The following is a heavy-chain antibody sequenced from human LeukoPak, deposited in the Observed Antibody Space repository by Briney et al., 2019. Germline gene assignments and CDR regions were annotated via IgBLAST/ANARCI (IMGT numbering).Heavy chain of an antibody. Sequence: PSETLSLTCTVSGGSVSSGSYYWSWIRQPPGKGLEWIGYIYYSGSTNYNPSLKSRVTISVDTSKNQFSLKLSSVTAADTAVYYCARVRPYYDSSGYIDFWGQGALVTVSS. V-gene: IGHV4-61*01. CDR2: IYYSGST. CDR1: GGSVSSGSYY. J-gene: IGHJ4*02. CDR3: ARVRPYYDSSGYIDF. D-gene: IGHD3-22*01.